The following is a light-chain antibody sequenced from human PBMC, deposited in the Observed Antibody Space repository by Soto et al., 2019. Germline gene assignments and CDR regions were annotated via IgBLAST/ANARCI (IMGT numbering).Light chain of an antibody. J-gene: IGKJ4*01. CDR1: QSGSSN. CDR3: QQYDDWPLT. CDR2: DAS. V-gene: IGKV3D-15*01. Sequence: EIVMTQSPATLSVSPGERATLSCRASQSGSSNLAWYQQKPGQAPRLLIYDASTRATDIPARFSGSGSGTEFTLTISSLQSEDFALYYCQQYDDWPLTFGGGTKVDIK.